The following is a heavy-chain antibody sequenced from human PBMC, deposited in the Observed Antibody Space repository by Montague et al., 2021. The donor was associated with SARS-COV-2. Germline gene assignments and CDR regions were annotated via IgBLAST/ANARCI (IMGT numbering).Heavy chain of an antibody. CDR1: GDSISSTVYY. Sequence: SETLSLTCTVAGDSISSTVYYWGWMCQPPGKRLEWIGTIYHTGITHYNPSLKSRVTLSVDTSKNQFSLNVTSVTAADTAVYFCVRVSWCGELSLADYWGQGTLVAVSS. V-gene: IGHV4-39*07. J-gene: IGHJ4*02. CDR2: IYHTGIT. CDR3: VRVSWCGELSLADY. D-gene: IGHD3-10*01.